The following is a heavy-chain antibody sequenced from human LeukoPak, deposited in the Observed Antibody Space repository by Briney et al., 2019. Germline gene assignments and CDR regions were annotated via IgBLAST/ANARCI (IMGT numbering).Heavy chain of an antibody. CDR1: GFTFSSYD. V-gene: IGHV3-13*01. CDR2: IGTAGDT. CDR3: ARARSSTLGYFDL. J-gene: IGHJ2*01. D-gene: IGHD1-26*01. Sequence: PGGSLRLSCAASGFTFSSYDMHWVRQVTGKGLEWVSGIGTAGDTYYLGSVKGRFTISRENAQNSLYLQMNSLRAGDTAVYYCARARSSTLGYFDLWGRGTLVTVSS.